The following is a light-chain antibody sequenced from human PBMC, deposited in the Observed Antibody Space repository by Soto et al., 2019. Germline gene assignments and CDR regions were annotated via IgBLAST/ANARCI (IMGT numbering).Light chain of an antibody. J-gene: IGKJ5*01. V-gene: IGKV1-5*03. CDR1: QSISSW. CDR3: QQYKAAIT. CDR2: KAS. Sequence: DIQMTQSPSTLSVSVGDRVTITFRASQSISSWLAWYQRKPGEATKLLIYKASSLESGVPSRFSGSGSGTEFTLTISSLQPDDFATYYCQQYKAAITFGQGTRLEIK.